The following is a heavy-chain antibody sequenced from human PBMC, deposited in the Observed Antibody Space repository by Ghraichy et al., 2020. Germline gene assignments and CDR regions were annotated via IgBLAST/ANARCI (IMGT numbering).Heavy chain of an antibody. J-gene: IGHJ2*01. CDR2: IHYSGGT. Sequence: SETLSLTCTVSGDSVSSGSYYWNWIRQPPGKRLEWIAYIHYSGGTKYNSFFKSRVTISVDTSKNQFSLKLSSVTADDTAVYYCARGPIHPTGYFDLWGRGTLVTVSS. D-gene: IGHD4-11*01. CDR1: GDSVSSGSYY. CDR3: ARGPIHPTGYFDL. V-gene: IGHV4-61*01.